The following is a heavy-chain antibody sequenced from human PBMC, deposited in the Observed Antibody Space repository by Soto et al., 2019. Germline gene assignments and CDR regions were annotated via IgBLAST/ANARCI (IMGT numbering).Heavy chain of an antibody. J-gene: IGHJ5*02. D-gene: IGHD2-2*01. Sequence: EVQLVQSGAEVKKPGESLKISCKGSGYNFANYWIGWVRQMPGKGLEWMAVIYPGASDTRYSPSFQGQVTISADKSISTAYLQWSSLRASDTAMYYCARHGTYCDTPRCYGGGNWFGPWGQGTLVTVSS. CDR1: GYNFANYW. V-gene: IGHV5-51*01. CDR2: IYPGASDT. CDR3: ARHGTYCDTPRCYGGGNWFGP.